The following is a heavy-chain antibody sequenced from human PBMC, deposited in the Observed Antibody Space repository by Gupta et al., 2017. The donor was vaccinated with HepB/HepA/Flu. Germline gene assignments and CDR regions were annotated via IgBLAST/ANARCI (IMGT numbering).Heavy chain of an antibody. J-gene: IGHJ4*02. Sequence: EVQLVESGGGLVQPGGSLRLACAAPGFNFGTHWMAWVRQAPGKGTEWVANLKPDRSKEHYLDSVKGRFTISRDDAKSSLYLQMNSLRAEDTAVYYCARGPARYNWNYCSNWGQGTLVTVSS. CDR1: GFNFGTHW. CDR3: ARGPARYNWNYCSN. V-gene: IGHV3-7*01. CDR2: LKPDRSKE. D-gene: IGHD1-7*01.